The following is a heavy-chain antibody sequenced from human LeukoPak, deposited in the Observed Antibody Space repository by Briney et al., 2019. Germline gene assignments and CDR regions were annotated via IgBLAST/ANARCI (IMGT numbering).Heavy chain of an antibody. V-gene: IGHV4-34*01. Sequence: PSETLSLTCAVYGGSFSGYYWSWIRQPPGKGLAWIGEINHSGSTNYNPSLKSGVTISVDTSKNQCSLKLSSVTAADTAVYYCARGPERELFSPFDYWGQGTLVTVSS. CDR2: INHSGST. CDR1: GGSFSGYY. CDR3: ARGPERELFSPFDY. D-gene: IGHD3-10*01. J-gene: IGHJ4*02.